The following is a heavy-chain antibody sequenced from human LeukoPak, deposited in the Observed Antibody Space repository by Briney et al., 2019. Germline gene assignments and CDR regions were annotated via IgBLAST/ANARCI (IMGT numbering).Heavy chain of an antibody. CDR3: ARDSRSRGFDI. CDR1: GGSISSGGYS. D-gene: IGHD6-6*01. J-gene: IGHJ3*02. Sequence: SETLSLTCAVSGGSISSGGYSWSWLRPPPGKGLEWIGYIYYSGSTNYNPSLKSRVTMSVDTSKNQFSLKLSSVTAADTAVYYCARDSRSRGFDIWGQGTMVTVSS. CDR2: IYYSGST. V-gene: IGHV4-61*08.